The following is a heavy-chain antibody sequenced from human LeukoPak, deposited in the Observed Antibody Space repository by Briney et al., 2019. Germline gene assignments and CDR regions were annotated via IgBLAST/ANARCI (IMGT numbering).Heavy chain of an antibody. CDR2: ISGSGGST. D-gene: IGHD3-10*01. CDR3: AKAPLLWFGELEGNAFDI. Sequence: PGGSLRLSCAASGFTFSSYAMSWVRQAPGKGLEWVSAISGSGGSTYYADSVKGRFTISRDNSKNTLYLQMNSLRAEDTAVYYCAKAPLLWFGELEGNAFDIWGQGTMVTVSS. V-gene: IGHV3-23*01. J-gene: IGHJ3*02. CDR1: GFTFSSYA.